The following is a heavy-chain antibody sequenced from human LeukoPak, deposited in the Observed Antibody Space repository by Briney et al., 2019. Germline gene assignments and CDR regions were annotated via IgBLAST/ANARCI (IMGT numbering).Heavy chain of an antibody. J-gene: IGHJ4*02. Sequence: TGGSLRLSCLTSGFKFSSYSMNWVRRAPGKGLEWVSSISPSGNYMHFADSVKGRFTVSRDNAHSTLYLQMSSLQVQDTALYYCVRDETGGEVYKYWGQGTLITVSS. CDR2: ISPSGNYM. CDR1: GFKFSSYS. V-gene: IGHV3-21*06. CDR3: VRDETGGEVYKY. D-gene: IGHD2-21*01.